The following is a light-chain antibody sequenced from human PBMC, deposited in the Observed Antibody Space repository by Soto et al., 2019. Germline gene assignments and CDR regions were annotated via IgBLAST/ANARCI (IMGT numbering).Light chain of an antibody. J-gene: IGLJ3*02. CDR3: SSYAGSNNWV. V-gene: IGLV2-8*01. CDR2: EVT. CDR1: SRDVGGYNY. Sequence: QSALTQPPSASESPGQSVTISCTGTSRDVGGYNYVSWYQQHPGKAPKLTIYEVTKRPSGVPDRFSGSKSGNTASLTVSGLQAEDEADYYCSSYAGSNNWVFGGGTKLTVL.